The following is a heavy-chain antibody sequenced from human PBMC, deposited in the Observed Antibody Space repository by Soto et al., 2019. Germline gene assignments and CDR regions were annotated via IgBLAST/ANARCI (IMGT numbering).Heavy chain of an antibody. J-gene: IGHJ4*02. D-gene: IGHD6-6*01. CDR2: ISGSGGST. Sequence: EVQLLESGGGLVQPGGSLRLSCAASGFTFSSYAMSWVRQAPGKGLEWVSAISGSGGSTYYADSVKGRFTISRDNSKNTLYLQMNSLRAEDTAVFYCAKGDGAARQLDYWGQGTLVNVSS. V-gene: IGHV3-23*01. CDR3: AKGDGAARQLDY. CDR1: GFTFSSYA.